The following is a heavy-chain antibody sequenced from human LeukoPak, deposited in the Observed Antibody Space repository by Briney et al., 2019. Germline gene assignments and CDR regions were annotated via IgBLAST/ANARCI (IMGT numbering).Heavy chain of an antibody. CDR2: INYSGSA. CDR1: GGSIRISSYY. Sequence: PSETLSLTCTVSGGSIRISSYYWGWIRQPPGKGLEWTGSINYSGSAYYNPSLKSRITISVDTSKSQFSLKLNSVTAADTAVYYCARPYSSSSYYYFDYWGQGTLVTVSS. D-gene: IGHD6-6*01. J-gene: IGHJ4*02. V-gene: IGHV4-39*01. CDR3: ARPYSSSSYYYFDY.